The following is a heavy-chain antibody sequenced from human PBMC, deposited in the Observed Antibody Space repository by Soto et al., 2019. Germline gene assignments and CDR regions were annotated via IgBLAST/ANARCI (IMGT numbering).Heavy chain of an antibody. CDR2: INAGNGNT. V-gene: IGHV1-3*01. D-gene: IGHD3-10*01. CDR1: GYTFTSYA. CDR3: ARTYYGSGRYIYQTGY. Sequence: GASVKVSCKASGYTFTSYAMHWVRQAPGQRLEWMGWINAGNGNTKYSQKFQGRVTITRDTSASTAYMELSSLRSEDTAVYYCARTYYGSGRYIYQTGYWGQGTLVTVSS. J-gene: IGHJ4*02.